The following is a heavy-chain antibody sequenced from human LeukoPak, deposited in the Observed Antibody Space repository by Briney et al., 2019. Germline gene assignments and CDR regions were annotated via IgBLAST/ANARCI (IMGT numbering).Heavy chain of an antibody. D-gene: IGHD5-24*01. V-gene: IGHV5-51*01. CDR1: GYSFTSYW. J-gene: IGHJ4*02. CDR2: ICPGDSDN. CDR3: ARVPVERATIPYYFDY. Sequence: GEALKISCKCSGYSFTSYWIGWVRQIPGKGLEWMGIICPGDSDNSYSPYFHGQVTISADKSTSTAYLQWSSLKASDTAMYYCARVPVERATIPYYFDYWGQGTLVTVSS.